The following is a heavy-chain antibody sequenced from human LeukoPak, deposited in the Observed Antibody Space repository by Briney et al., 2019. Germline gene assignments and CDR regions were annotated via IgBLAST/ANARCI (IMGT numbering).Heavy chain of an antibody. CDR1: GFTFSSYS. CDR3: ASATIFGVVISFDY. CDR2: ISSSSSYI. D-gene: IGHD3-3*01. Sequence: GGSLRLSCAASGFTFSSYSMNWVRQAPGKGLEWVSSISSSSSYIYYADSVKGRFTISRDNAKNSLYLQMNSLRAEDTAVYYCASATIFGVVISFDYWGQGTLVTVSS. J-gene: IGHJ4*02. V-gene: IGHV3-21*01.